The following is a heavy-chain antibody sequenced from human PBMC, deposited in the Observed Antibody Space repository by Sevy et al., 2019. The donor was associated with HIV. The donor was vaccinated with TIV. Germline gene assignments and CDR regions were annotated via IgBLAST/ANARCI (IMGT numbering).Heavy chain of an antibody. CDR2: IFSDGSTK. D-gene: IGHD1-26*01. J-gene: IGHJ2*01. Sequence: GGSLRLSCTAYGITFSSYGMHWVRQAPGKGLEWVAGIFSDGSTKYYADFVKGRFAISRDNSKNTVYLQMNSLRADDTAVYSCARESGSNWYFDLWGRGTLVTVSS. CDR3: ARESGSNWYFDL. CDR1: GITFSSYG. V-gene: IGHV3-30*12.